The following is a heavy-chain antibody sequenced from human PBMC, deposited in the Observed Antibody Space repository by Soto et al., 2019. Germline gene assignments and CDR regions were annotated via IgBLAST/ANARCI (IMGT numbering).Heavy chain of an antibody. CDR1: GGSVSSGSTY. D-gene: IGHD2-15*01. CDR2: IYFSGSA. CDR3: ARARLYCSGDSCWPSGFDP. Sequence: QVQLQESGPGLVRPSGTLSLTCSVSGGSVSSGSTYWTWIRQPPGKGLEWIGYIYFSGSANYNPSLMGRVTMSVDTSKDQFSLKLTSVTPADTAVYYCARARLYCSGDSCWPSGFDPWGQGTLVTVSS. V-gene: IGHV4-61*01. J-gene: IGHJ5*02.